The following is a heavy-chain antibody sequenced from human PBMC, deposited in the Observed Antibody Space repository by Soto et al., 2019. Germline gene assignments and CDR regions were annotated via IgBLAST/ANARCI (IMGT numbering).Heavy chain of an antibody. J-gene: IGHJ4*02. Sequence: QVQLVQSGAEAKKPGASVKVSCKASGYTFTDYAIHWVRQAPGQGLEWMGWINVGNGNTGYSRKFQGRVTNARDMTTSTAYIEATSQTSKETAIYDCAREGAHYTPLDHWGQGTMVTASS. CDR2: INVGNGNT. D-gene: IGHD2-15*01. V-gene: IGHV1-3*01. CDR3: AREGAHYTPLDH. CDR1: GYTFTDYA.